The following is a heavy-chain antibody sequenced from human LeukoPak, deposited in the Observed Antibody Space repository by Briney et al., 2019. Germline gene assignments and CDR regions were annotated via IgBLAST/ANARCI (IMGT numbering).Heavy chain of an antibody. CDR3: ARNSYQLLTVFDS. V-gene: IGHV5-51*01. J-gene: IGHJ4*02. D-gene: IGHD2-2*01. CDR1: GYSFINYW. CDR2: IYPGDSDT. Sequence: GESLKISCKGSGYSFINYWIGWVRQMPGKGLECMGIIYPGDSDTRYSPSFQGQVTISADKSISTAYLQWSSLKASDTAMYYCARNSYQLLTVFDSWGQGALVTVSS.